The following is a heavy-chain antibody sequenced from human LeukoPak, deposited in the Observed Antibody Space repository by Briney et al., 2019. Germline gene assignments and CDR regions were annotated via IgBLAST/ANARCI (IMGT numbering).Heavy chain of an antibody. V-gene: IGHV1-18*01. D-gene: IGHD2-2*02. J-gene: IGHJ6*02. Sequence: ASVKVSCKASGYTFTSYGISWVRQAPGQGLEWMGCISAYNGNTNYAQKLQGRVTMTTDTSTSTAYMELRSLRSDDTAVYYCASSIVVVPAAIRGDYYYYGMDVWGQGTTVTVSS. CDR2: ISAYNGNT. CDR3: ASSIVVVPAAIRGDYYYYGMDV. CDR1: GYTFTSYG.